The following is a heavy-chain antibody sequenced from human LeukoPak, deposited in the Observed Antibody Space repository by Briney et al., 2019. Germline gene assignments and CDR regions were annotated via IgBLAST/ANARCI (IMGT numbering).Heavy chain of an antibody. CDR3: ATSAGTVFLPRFYFKD. CDR2: IYYNGRT. CDR1: GDSINNNNYY. Sequence: PSETLSLTCTVSGDSINNNNYYWGWIRQPPGEGLEWIGNIYYNGRTYYSPSLKSRGTISVDTSNNQFSLKLNSVTAADTAVYYCATSAGTVFLPRFYFKDWGQGTLVTVS. D-gene: IGHD6-13*01. V-gene: IGHV4-39*01. J-gene: IGHJ4*02.